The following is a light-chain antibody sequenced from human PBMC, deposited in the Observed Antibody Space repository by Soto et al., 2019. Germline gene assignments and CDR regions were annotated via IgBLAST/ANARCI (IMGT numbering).Light chain of an antibody. CDR3: QHRSSWPIT. J-gene: IGKJ4*01. CDR1: QSVSRY. Sequence: ELVLTQSPATLSLSPGERATLSFRASQSVSRYLVWYQQKSGQAPRLLIYDASNRATGIPAMFSGSGSGTEFTLTISSLEPEAFAVYYWQHRSSWPITFGGGTMVEIK. CDR2: DAS. V-gene: IGKV3-11*01.